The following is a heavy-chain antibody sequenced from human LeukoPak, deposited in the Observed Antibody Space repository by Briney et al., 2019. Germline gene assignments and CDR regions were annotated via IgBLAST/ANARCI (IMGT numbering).Heavy chain of an antibody. CDR2: IYYSGST. D-gene: IGHD3-3*01. CDR3: ARGVKYYDFWSGYTYNWFDP. J-gene: IGHJ5*02. V-gene: IGHV4-59*01. CDR1: GGSTSSYY. Sequence: SSETLSLTCTVSGGSTSSYYWSWIRQPPGKGLEWIGYIYYSGSTNYNPSLKSRVTISVDTSKNQFSLKLSSVTAADTAVYYCARGVKYYDFWSGYTYNWFDPWGQGTLVTVSS.